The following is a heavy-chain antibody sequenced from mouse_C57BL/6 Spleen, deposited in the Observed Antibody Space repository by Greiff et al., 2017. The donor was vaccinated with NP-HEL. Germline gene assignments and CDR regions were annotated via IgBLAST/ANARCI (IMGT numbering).Heavy chain of an antibody. J-gene: IGHJ3*01. Sequence: VQLQQPGAELVKPGASVKLSCKASGYTFTSYWMHWVKQRPGQGLEWIGMIHPNSGSTNYNEKFKSKATLTVDKSSSTAYMQLSSLTSEDSAVYYCAREEEDSSGCPWFAYWGQGTLVTVSA. V-gene: IGHV1-64*01. CDR3: AREEEDSSGCPWFAY. D-gene: IGHD3-2*02. CDR2: IHPNSGST. CDR1: GYTFTSYW.